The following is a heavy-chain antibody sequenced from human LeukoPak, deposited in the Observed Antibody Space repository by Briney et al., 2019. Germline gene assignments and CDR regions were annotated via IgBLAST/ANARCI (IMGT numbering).Heavy chain of an antibody. CDR3: ARSVEGSFDY. D-gene: IGHD6-19*01. J-gene: IGHJ4*02. CDR2: INSIRTV. Sequence: GGSLRLSCAASGFTFSPYSINWIRQAPGKGLEWISCINSIRTVYYADSVEGRFTISRDNAKNSVYLQLNSLRVEDTAVYYCARSVEGSFDYWGQGTLVTVSS. V-gene: IGHV3-48*01. CDR1: GFTFSPYS.